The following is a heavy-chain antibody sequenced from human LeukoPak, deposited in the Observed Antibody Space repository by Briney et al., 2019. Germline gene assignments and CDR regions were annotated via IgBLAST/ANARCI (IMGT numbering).Heavy chain of an antibody. CDR1: GFTFSSYG. Sequence: GGSLRLSCAASGFTFSSYGMHWVRQAPGKGLEWVAFIRYDGSNKYYADSVKGRFTISRDNSKNTLYLQMNSLGAEDTAVYYCAKGHYYDSSGYSNDAFDIWGQGTMVTVPS. J-gene: IGHJ3*02. V-gene: IGHV3-30*02. CDR3: AKGHYYDSSGYSNDAFDI. D-gene: IGHD3-22*01. CDR2: IRYDGSNK.